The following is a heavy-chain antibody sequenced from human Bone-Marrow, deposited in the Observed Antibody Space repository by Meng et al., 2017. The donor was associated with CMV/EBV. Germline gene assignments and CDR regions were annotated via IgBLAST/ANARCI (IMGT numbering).Heavy chain of an antibody. D-gene: IGHD5-24*01. V-gene: IGHV3-23*01. CDR2: ISGSGGNT. CDR1: GFTFSDYY. Sequence: GGSLRLSCAASGFTFSDYYMSWIRQAPGKGLEWVSTISGSGGNTYYPDSVKGRFTISRDNSKNTLYLQMNSLRVEDAGVYYCARDLGYREAFYYYGMDVWGQGTTVTVSS. J-gene: IGHJ6*02. CDR3: ARDLGYREAFYYYGMDV.